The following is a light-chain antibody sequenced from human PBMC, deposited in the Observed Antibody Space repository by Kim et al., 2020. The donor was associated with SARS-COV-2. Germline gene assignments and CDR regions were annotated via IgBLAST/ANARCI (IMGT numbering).Light chain of an antibody. J-gene: IGKJ4*01. CDR3: QQRYTWPLT. CDR1: QGINVY. V-gene: IGKV3-11*01. CDR2: DAL. Sequence: EIVLTQSPATLSLSPGERATLSCRASQGINVYLAWFQQKPGQAPRLLIYDALNRATGIPARFSGSVSGTDFTLTISSLEPEDFAVYYCQQRYTWPLTFGGGTKLEI.